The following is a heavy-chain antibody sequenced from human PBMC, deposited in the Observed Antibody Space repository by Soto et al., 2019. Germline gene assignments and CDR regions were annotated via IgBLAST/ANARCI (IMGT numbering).Heavy chain of an antibody. J-gene: IGHJ5*02. V-gene: IGHV3-48*02. CDR2: ISISSRTI. D-gene: IGHD5-12*01. CDR3: ARQLYSGYDYVPWFDP. Sequence: GGSLGLSCAASGFPFRSYGMNWVRQPPGKGLEWVSYISISSRTIYYADSVKGRFTISRDDAKNSLYLQMNSLRDEDTSVYYCARQLYSGYDYVPWFDPWGQGTLVTVSS. CDR1: GFPFRSYG.